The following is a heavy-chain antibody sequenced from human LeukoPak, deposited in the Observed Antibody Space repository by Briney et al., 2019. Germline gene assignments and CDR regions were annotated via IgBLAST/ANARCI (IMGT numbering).Heavy chain of an antibody. CDR1: GYTFTRYA. D-gene: IGHD4-17*01. V-gene: IGHV7-4-1*02. J-gene: IGHJ5*02. Sequence: ASVKVSCKASGYTFTRYAMHWVRQAPGQGLEWMGYINTNTGNPTYAQGFTGRFVFSLDTSVSTAYLQISSLKAEDTAVYYCARETTVTTYWFDPWGQGTLVTVSS. CDR3: ARETTVTTYWFDP. CDR2: INTNTGNP.